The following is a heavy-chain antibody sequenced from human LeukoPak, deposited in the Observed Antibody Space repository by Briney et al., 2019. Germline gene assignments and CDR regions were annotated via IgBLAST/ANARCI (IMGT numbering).Heavy chain of an antibody. D-gene: IGHD2-2*01. Sequence: ASVKVSCKASGYTFTGYYMHWVRQARGQGPEWMGWINPNSGGTNYAQKFQGGVTMTRETSISTAYMELSRLRSDDTAVYYCARTLGSYCSSTSCYSGPLPFDPWGQGTLVTVSS. V-gene: IGHV1-2*02. CDR1: GYTFTGYY. CDR3: ARTLGSYCSSTSCYSGPLPFDP. J-gene: IGHJ5*02. CDR2: INPNSGGT.